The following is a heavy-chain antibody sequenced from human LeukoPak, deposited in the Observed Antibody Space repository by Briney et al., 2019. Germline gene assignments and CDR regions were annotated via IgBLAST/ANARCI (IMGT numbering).Heavy chain of an antibody. V-gene: IGHV3-74*01. D-gene: IGHD3-22*01. Sequence: GGSLRLSCAASGFTFSTYWMHWVRQAPGKGPVWVSRIKSDGGTNYADSVKGRFTISRDNAKKTVSLQMNSLRAEDTAVYYCAKDRPAYYYDSSGYYYVDKFDYWGQGTLVTVSS. CDR2: IKSDGGT. CDR3: AKDRPAYYYDSSGYYYVDKFDY. J-gene: IGHJ4*02. CDR1: GFTFSTYW.